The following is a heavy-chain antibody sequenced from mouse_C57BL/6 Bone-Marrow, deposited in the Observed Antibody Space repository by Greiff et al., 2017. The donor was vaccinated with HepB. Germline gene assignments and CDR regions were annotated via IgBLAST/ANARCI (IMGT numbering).Heavy chain of an antibody. CDR3: ATDESIYYGNDYAMDY. CDR1: GYTFTSYW. Sequence: VQLQQSGAELVKPGASVKLSCKASGYTFTSYWMQWVKQRPGQGLEWIGEIDPSDSYTNYNQKFKGKATLTVDTSSSTAYMQLSSLTSEDSAVYDCATDESIYYGNDYAMDYWGQGTSVTVSS. CDR2: IDPSDSYT. D-gene: IGHD2-1*01. J-gene: IGHJ4*01. V-gene: IGHV1-50*01.